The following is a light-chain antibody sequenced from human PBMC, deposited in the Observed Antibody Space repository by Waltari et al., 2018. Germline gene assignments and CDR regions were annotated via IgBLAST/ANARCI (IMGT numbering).Light chain of an antibody. CDR1: QRVSSS. V-gene: IGKV3-20*01. CDR2: GAS. CDR3: QQYGSSPLT. J-gene: IGKJ4*01. Sequence: EVVLTQSPGTLSLSPGERATLSCRASQRVSSSVAWYQQKPGQAPRLLVFGASRRATGIPDRFSGSGSGTHFTLTISRLEPEDFAVYFCQQYGSSPLTFGGGTKVEIK.